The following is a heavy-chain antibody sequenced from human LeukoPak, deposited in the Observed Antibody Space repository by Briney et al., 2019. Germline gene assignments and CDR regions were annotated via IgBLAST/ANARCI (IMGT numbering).Heavy chain of an antibody. D-gene: IGHD3/OR15-3a*01. CDR1: GFTFSDYY. CDR3: AKGVWTDYTISHFDY. Sequence: GGSLRLSCAASGFTFSDYYMSWVRQAPGKGLDWVSTITGSGAITYYADSVKGRFTLSRDNSKNTLHLQMNSLRPEDTAPYYCAKGVWTDYTISHFDYWGRGTLVTVSS. V-gene: IGHV3-23*01. CDR2: ITGSGAIT. J-gene: IGHJ4*02.